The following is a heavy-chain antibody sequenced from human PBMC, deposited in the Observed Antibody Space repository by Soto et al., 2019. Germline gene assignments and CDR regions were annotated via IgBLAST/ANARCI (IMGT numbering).Heavy chain of an antibody. Sequence: SETLSLTCTASGASISTYFWSWIRQPPGKGLEWIGHIYNSGSTNYSPSLKSRVTISVDTSKNHFSLRLSSVTTADTAVYYCARDRDFRFDYWGQGTQVTVYS. CDR3: ARDRDFRFDY. J-gene: IGHJ4*02. CDR1: GASISTYF. CDR2: IYNSGST. V-gene: IGHV4-59*01.